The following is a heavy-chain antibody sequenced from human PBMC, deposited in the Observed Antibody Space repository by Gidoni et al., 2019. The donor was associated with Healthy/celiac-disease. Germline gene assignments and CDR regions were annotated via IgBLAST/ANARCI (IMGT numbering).Heavy chain of an antibody. CDR1: GFTVSSNY. Sequence: EVQLVESGGGLVQPGGSLRLSCAASGFTVSSNYMSWVRQAPGKGLEWVSVIYSGGSTYYADSVKGRFTISRDNSKNTLYLQMNSLRAEDTAVYYRASSAIASYGMDVWGQGTTVTVSS. J-gene: IGHJ6*02. CDR3: ASSAIASYGMDV. CDR2: IYSGGST. D-gene: IGHD5-18*01. V-gene: IGHV3-66*01.